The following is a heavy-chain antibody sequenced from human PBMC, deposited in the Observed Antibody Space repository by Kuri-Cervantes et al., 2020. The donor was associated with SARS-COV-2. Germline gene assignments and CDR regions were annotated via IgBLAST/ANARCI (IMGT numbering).Heavy chain of an antibody. CDR3: ARGGRTRNSYYFDY. D-gene: IGHD4-23*01. CDR1: GGSFSGYY. V-gene: IGHV4-34*01. Sequence: QTLSLTCAVYGGSFSGYYWSWIRQPPGKGLEWIGEINHSGSTNYNPSLKSRVTISVDTSKNQFSLKLSSVAAADTAVYYCARGGRTRNSYYFDYWGQGTLVTVSS. CDR2: INHSGST. J-gene: IGHJ4*02.